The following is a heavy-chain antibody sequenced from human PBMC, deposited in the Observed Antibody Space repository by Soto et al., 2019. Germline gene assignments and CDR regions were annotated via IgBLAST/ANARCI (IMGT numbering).Heavy chain of an antibody. CDR3: AGGVGSSPPRY. J-gene: IGHJ4*02. CDR1: GGSISVYY. D-gene: IGHD1-26*01. V-gene: IGHV4-59*01. Sequence: SETLSLTCTISGGSISVYYWSWIRQPPGQALEWIGYIYDSGSPYYNPSLRSRVIISADTSKNQISLKLTSATAADTAVYYCAGGVGSSPPRYWGRGTLVTVSS. CDR2: IYDSGSP.